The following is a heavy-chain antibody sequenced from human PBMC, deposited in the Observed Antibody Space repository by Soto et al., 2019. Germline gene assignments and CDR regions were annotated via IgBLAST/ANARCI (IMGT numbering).Heavy chain of an antibody. V-gene: IGHV3-30*18. CDR2: ISHDGSDK. CDR3: AKENQHLVHDY. Sequence: QVQLVESGGGVVRPGRSLRLTCAASGFTFRNYGMHWVRQAPGKGLQWVAVISHDGSDKYYADSMKGRFSISRDNSENTLFLNMNSLKPEDTAVYYWAKENQHLVHDYWGQGTLVTVSS. J-gene: IGHJ4*02. D-gene: IGHD6-13*01. CDR1: GFTFRNYG.